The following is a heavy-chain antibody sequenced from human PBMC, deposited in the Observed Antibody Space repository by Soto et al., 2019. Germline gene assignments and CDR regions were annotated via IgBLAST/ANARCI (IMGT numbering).Heavy chain of an antibody. CDR3: GKDYEATVARGMIANWFDP. CDR2: VSFDEINI. Sequence: QVQLVESGGGVVQPGRSLRFSGAASGFSFSSYGMHWVRQAPGKGLEWVAVVSFDEINIFYADSVRGRFTVSRDISKNTLYLEMNNLRAEDTAVYYCGKDYEATVARGMIANWFDPWGQGTLVTVSS. V-gene: IGHV3-30*18. D-gene: IGHD3-10*01. CDR1: GFSFSSYG. J-gene: IGHJ5*02.